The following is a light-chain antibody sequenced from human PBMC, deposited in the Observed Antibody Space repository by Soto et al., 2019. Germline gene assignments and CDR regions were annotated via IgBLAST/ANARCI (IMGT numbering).Light chain of an antibody. V-gene: IGLV1-47*01. CDR1: SSNIGSNY. Sequence: QAVVTQPPSASGTPGQRVTISCSGSSSNIGSNYVYWYQHLPGTAPKLLIYRNFQRPSGVPDRFSGSTSGTSASLAISGLQSGDEADYYCSSWDDSLGGRVFGGGTKLTVL. CDR2: RNF. CDR3: SSWDDSLGGRV. J-gene: IGLJ3*02.